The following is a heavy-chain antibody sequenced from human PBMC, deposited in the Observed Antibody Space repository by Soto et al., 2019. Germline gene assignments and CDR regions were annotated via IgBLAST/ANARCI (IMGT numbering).Heavy chain of an antibody. Sequence: VASVKVSCKASGYTFTNSDINWVRQAPGQGLEWMGWMNPDSGHAAYAQKFQGRVTLTTSTSTFTVYMEMRSLGSEDTAVYYCARRPHCSGGICYYGLDNWGQGTLVTVSS. CDR1: GYTFTNSD. J-gene: IGHJ4*02. V-gene: IGHV1-8*01. CDR3: ARRPHCSGGICYYGLDN. D-gene: IGHD2-15*01. CDR2: MNPDSGHA.